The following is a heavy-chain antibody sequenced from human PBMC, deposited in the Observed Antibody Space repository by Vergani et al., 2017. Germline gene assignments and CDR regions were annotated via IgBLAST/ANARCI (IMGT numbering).Heavy chain of an antibody. J-gene: IGHJ4*02. CDR2: IIPIFSAT. D-gene: IGHD3-10*01. CDR1: RGTFSSYA. Sequence: QVHLVQAGSEVKKPGSSVKVSCNASRGTFSSYAISWVRQAPGQGLEWIGRIIPIFSATKYAQKFQGRVTITADESTSTAYMELSSLTSEDTAVYYCSRGRVYYGSGCHDDSWGQGTLVTGSS. V-gene: IGHV1-69*13. CDR3: SRGRVYYGSGCHDDS.